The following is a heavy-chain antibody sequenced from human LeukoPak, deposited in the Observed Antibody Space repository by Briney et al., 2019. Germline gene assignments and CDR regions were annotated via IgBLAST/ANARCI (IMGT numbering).Heavy chain of an antibody. Sequence: ASVTVSCKASGYTFTDYYMHWVRQAPGQGLEWMGWINPNSGVTNYAQKFQDRVTMTRDTSISTVYMDLSSLRSDDTAVYYCARESSYTSSWNFWGQGTLVTVSS. D-gene: IGHD6-13*01. CDR2: INPNSGVT. CDR1: GYTFTDYY. CDR3: ARESSYTSSWNF. V-gene: IGHV1-2*02. J-gene: IGHJ4*02.